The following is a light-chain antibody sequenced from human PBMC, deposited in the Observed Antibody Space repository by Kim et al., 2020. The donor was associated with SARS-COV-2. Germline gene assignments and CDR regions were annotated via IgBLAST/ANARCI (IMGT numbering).Light chain of an antibody. CDR1: QSVSSNS. CDR3: QQYDNSPPVT. J-gene: IGKJ4*01. Sequence: EIVLTQSPGTLSLSPGERATLSCRASQSVSSNSLVWYQQKPGQAPRLLIYGASSRATGIPDRFSGSGSGTDFTLTISRLEPEDFAVYYCQQYDNSPPVTFGGGTKMDIK. CDR2: GAS. V-gene: IGKV3-20*01.